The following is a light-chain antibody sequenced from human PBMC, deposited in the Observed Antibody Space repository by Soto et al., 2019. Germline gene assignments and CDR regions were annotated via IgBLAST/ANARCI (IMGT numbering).Light chain of an antibody. CDR1: QSVSSSY. V-gene: IGKV3-20*01. J-gene: IGKJ1*01. CDR2: GAS. Sequence: EIVLTQSPATLSLSPGEGGPLSCRASQSVSSSYLAWYQQRPGQAPRLLIYGASIRATGIPDRFSGSGSGTDFTLTISRLEPEEFAVYFCQQHGSSPWTVGQGTKVDIK. CDR3: QQHGSSPWT.